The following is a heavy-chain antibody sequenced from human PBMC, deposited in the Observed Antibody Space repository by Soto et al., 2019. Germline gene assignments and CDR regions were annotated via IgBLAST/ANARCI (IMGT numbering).Heavy chain of an antibody. CDR3: ASRIYCSGGSCYDYYGMDV. CDR2: INPSGGST. D-gene: IGHD2-15*01. Sequence: ASVKVSCKASGYTFTSYYMHWVRQAPGQGLEWMGIINPSGGSTNYAQKFQGRVTITADESTSTAYMELSSLRSEDTAVYYCASRIYCSGGSCYDYYGMDVWGQGTTVTVSS. CDR1: GYTFTSYY. V-gene: IGHV1-46*01. J-gene: IGHJ6*02.